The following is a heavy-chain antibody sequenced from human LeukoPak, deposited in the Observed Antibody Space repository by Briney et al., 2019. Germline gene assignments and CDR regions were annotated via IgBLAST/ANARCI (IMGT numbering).Heavy chain of an antibody. J-gene: IGHJ3*02. CDR3: ATLDGSGLTYDAFDI. V-gene: IGHV3-23*01. CDR1: GFTFSSYA. Sequence: PGGSLRLSCAASGFTFSSYAMSWVRQAPGKGLEWVSAISDSGGSTYYADSVKGRFTISRDNSKNTPYLQMNSLRAEDTAVYYCATLDGSGLTYDAFDIWGQGTMVTVSS. D-gene: IGHD3-10*01. CDR2: ISDSGGST.